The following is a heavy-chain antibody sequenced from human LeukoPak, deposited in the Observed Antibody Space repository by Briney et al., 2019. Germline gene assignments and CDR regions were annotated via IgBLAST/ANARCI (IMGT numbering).Heavy chain of an antibody. J-gene: IGHJ6*03. V-gene: IGHV4-34*01. CDR1: GGSFSGYY. CDR2: INHSGST. D-gene: IGHD2-2*02. Sequence: SETLSLTCAVYGGSFSGYYWSWIRQPPGKGLEWIGEINHSGSTNYNPSLKSRVTISVDTSKNQFSLKLSSVTAADTAVYYCARRYCSSTSCYRRDIGYYMDVWGKGTTVTISS. CDR3: ARRYCSSTSCYRRDIGYYMDV.